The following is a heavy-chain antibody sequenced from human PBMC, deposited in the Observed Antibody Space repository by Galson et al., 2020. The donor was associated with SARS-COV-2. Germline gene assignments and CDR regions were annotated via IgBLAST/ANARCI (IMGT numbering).Heavy chain of an antibody. CDR3: ATSIIITFGGVIADGLDAFDI. V-gene: IGHV3-30*02. Sequence: GESLKISCAASGFTFSSYGMHWVRQAPGKGLEWVAFIRYDGSNKYYADSVKGRFTISRDNSKNTLYLQMNSLRAEDTAVYYCATSIIITFGGVIADGLDAFDIWGQGTMVTSLQ. J-gene: IGHJ3*02. CDR2: IRYDGSNK. CDR1: GFTFSSYG. D-gene: IGHD3-16*02.